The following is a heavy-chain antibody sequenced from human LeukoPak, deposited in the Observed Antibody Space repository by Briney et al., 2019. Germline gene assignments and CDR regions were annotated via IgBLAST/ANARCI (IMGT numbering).Heavy chain of an antibody. J-gene: IGHJ5*02. CDR1: GFTFSSYT. CDR3: ARVKWPYGFDP. V-gene: IGHV3-48*01. CDR2: ISSSSTI. Sequence: GGSLRLSCAASGFTFSSYTMNWVRQAPGKGLEWVSYISSSSTIYYADSVKGRFTIARDNAKNSLYLQMNSPRAEDTAVYYCARVKWPYGFDPWGQGTLVTVSS. D-gene: IGHD5-12*01.